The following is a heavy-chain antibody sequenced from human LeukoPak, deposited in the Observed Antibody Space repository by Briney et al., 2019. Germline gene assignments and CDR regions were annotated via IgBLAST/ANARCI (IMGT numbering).Heavy chain of an antibody. CDR3: ATETNGRHYDY. CDR1: GLTFSTSG. J-gene: IGHJ4*02. CDR2: IGPTGFDK. D-gene: IGHD1-14*01. V-gene: IGHV3-21*06. Sequence: GGSLRLSCTTSGLTFSTSGFNWVRQAPGKGLEWVASIGPTGFDKYHADSIKGRFTISRDNANNFLYLQMDSLRAEDTAVYYCATETNGRHYDYWGQGTLLTVSS.